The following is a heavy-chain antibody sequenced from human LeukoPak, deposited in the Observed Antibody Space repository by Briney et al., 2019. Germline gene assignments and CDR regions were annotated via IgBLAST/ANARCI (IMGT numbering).Heavy chain of an antibody. V-gene: IGHV1-18*01. CDR2: INAYNGST. J-gene: IGHJ6*03. Sequence: SVKVSRQASVYTFTNYGISWVRQPPGQELEGVGWINAYNGSTNYVQKLQDRVTMTTDTSTSTAYMELRSLRSDDTAVYYCARSTQPGSGWYTVRYYYYYYMDVWGKGTTVTVSS. CDR3: ARSTQPGSGWYTVRYYYYYYMDV. CDR1: VYTFTNYG. D-gene: IGHD6-19*01.